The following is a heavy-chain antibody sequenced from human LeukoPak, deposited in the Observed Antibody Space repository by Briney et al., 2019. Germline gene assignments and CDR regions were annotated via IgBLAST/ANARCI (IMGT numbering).Heavy chain of an antibody. Sequence: KSSETLSLTCTVSGGSISSSSYYWGWIRQPPGKGLEWIGSIYYSGSTYYNPSLKSRVTISVDTSKNQFSLKLSSVTAADTAVYYCARLPGRTVPAATDAFDIWGQGTMVTVSS. CDR1: GGSISSSSYY. CDR2: IYYSGST. V-gene: IGHV4-39*01. J-gene: IGHJ3*02. CDR3: ARLPGRTVPAATDAFDI. D-gene: IGHD2-2*01.